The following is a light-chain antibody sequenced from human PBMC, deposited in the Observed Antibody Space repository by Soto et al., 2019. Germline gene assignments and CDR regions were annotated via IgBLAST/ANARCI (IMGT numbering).Light chain of an antibody. V-gene: IGKV3-15*01. Sequence: EIVMTQSPATLSGCLGERASLSCRASESVSSKVAWYQQKPGQAPRLLMYGASTRATGTPARFSGSGSGTEFTLTISSLQSEDSAVYYCQQYDNWPPWTFGQGTKVEIK. CDR1: ESVSSK. CDR3: QQYDNWPPWT. CDR2: GAS. J-gene: IGKJ1*01.